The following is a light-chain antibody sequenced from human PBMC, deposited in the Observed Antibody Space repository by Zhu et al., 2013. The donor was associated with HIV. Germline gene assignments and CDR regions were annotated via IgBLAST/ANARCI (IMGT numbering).Light chain of an antibody. CDR3: CSYAGGNTWV. V-gene: IGLV2-8*01. J-gene: IGLJ3*02. Sequence: QSALTQPPSASGSPGQSVTISCTGTSSDVGGYNYVSWYQQHPGKAPKLMIYEVSKRPSGVSPRFAGSKSGLTASLTISGLQSEDEGEYHCCSYAGGNTWVFGGGTKLTVL. CDR1: SSDVGGYNY. CDR2: EVS.